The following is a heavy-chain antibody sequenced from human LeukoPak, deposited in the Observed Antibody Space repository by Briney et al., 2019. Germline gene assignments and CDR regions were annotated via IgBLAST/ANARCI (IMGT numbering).Heavy chain of an antibody. D-gene: IGHD4-17*01. CDR2: IKQDGSEK. CDR3: ASLSYGDYVDY. Sequence: PGGSLRLSCAASGFTFSSYWMSWVRQAPGKGLEWVANIKQDGSEKYYVDSVKGRFTISRDNAKNSLYLQMNGLRAEDTAVYYCASLSYGDYVDYWGQGTLVTVSS. V-gene: IGHV3-7*01. CDR1: GFTFSSYW. J-gene: IGHJ4*02.